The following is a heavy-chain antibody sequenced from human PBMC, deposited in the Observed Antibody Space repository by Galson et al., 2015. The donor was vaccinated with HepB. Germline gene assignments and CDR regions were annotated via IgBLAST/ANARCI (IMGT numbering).Heavy chain of an antibody. CDR1: GFTFSSYG. V-gene: IGHV3-33*08. CDR3: ARDGEMATIMGLVPLFDY. CDR2: IWYDGSNK. J-gene: IGHJ4*02. D-gene: IGHD5-24*01. Sequence: SLRLSCAVSGFTFSSYGMHWVRQAPGKGLEWVAVIWYDGSNKYYADSVKGRFTISRDNSKNTLYLQMNSLRAEDTAVYYCARDGEMATIMGLVPLFDYGGQGTLVTVSS.